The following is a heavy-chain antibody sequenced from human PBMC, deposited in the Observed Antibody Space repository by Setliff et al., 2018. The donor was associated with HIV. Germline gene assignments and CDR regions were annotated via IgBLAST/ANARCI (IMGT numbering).Heavy chain of an antibody. D-gene: IGHD3-22*01. CDR2: ISSSGSTI. V-gene: IGHV3-48*03. CDR3: ARVPPPTYYYFYDYDRSSDTFDY. CDR1: GFTLSSYE. J-gene: IGHJ4*02. Sequence: PGGSLRLSCAASGFTLSSYEMNWVRQAPGKGLEWVSYISSSGSTIYYADSVKGRFTISRDNAKNSLYLQMNSLRAEDTAVYYCARVPPPTYYYFYDYDRSSDTFDYWGQGTLVTVSS.